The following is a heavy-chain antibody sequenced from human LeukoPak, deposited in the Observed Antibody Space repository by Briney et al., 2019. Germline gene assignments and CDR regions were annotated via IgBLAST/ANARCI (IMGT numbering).Heavy chain of an antibody. CDR1: GFTFYSYS. J-gene: IGHJ6*03. V-gene: IGHV3-23*01. D-gene: IGHD6-19*01. CDR2: ISGSGGST. Sequence: GGSLRLSCAGSGFTFYSYSMCWVRQAPGKGLEWGSGISGSGGSTYYTDSVKGRFTISRDNSKNTLYLQMNSLRPEDTALYYCAKYGSGWTLYFYYYMDVWGKGTTVTVSS. CDR3: AKYGSGWTLYFYYYMDV.